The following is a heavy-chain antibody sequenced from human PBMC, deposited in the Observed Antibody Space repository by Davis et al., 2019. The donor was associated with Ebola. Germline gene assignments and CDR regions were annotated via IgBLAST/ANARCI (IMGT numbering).Heavy chain of an antibody. Sequence: SVKVSCKASGFTFTSSAVQWVRQARGQRLEWIGWIVVGSGNTNYAQKFQERVTITRDMSTSTAYMELSSLRSEDTAVYYCAAEVAGTYLFDPWGQGTLVTVSS. CDR2: IVVGSGNT. D-gene: IGHD3-10*01. CDR1: GFTFTSSA. CDR3: AAEVAGTYLFDP. V-gene: IGHV1-58*01. J-gene: IGHJ5*02.